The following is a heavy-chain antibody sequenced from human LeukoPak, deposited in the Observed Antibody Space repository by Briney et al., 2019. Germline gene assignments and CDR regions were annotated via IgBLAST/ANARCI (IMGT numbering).Heavy chain of an antibody. J-gene: IGHJ4*02. CDR3: ARGGGGYNYSDLKEFDY. CDR2: ISPSGGST. V-gene: IGHV1-46*01. CDR1: GYTFTSNY. Sequence: ASVKVSCKAFGYTFTSNYMHWVRQAPGQGPEWMGVISPSGGSTTYAQKFQGRVTITADKSTSTAYMELSSLRSEDTAVYYCARGGGGYNYSDLKEFDYWGQGTLVTVSS. D-gene: IGHD5-24*01.